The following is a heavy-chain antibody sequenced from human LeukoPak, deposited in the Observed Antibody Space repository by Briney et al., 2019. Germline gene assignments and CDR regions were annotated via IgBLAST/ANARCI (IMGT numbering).Heavy chain of an antibody. D-gene: IGHD2-2*01. CDR1: GGSFSGYY. Sequence: PSETLSLTCAVYGGSFSGYYWSWIRQPPGKGLEWIGEINHSGSTNYNPSLKSRVTISVDTSKNQFSLKLSSVTAADTAVYYCARRRGCCSSTSCYRWFDPWGQGTLVTVSS. V-gene: IGHV4-34*01. J-gene: IGHJ5*02. CDR2: INHSGST. CDR3: ARRRGCCSSTSCYRWFDP.